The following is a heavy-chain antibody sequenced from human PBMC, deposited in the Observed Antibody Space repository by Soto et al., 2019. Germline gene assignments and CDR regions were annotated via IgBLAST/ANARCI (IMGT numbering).Heavy chain of an antibody. D-gene: IGHD3-3*01. V-gene: IGHV1-8*01. Sequence: QVQLVQSGAEVKKPGASVKVSCKASGYTFTSYDINWVRQATGQGLEWMGWMNPNSGNTGYAQKFKGRVTMTRNTSRSTVYMKLSSLRSEDTAVYYCASGLPIFGVVTMRGWFDPRGQGTLVT. J-gene: IGHJ5*02. CDR2: MNPNSGNT. CDR1: GYTFTSYD. CDR3: ASGLPIFGVVTMRGWFDP.